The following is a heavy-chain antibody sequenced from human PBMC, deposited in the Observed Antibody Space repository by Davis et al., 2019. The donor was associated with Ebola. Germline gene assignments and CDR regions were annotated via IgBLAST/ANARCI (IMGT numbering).Heavy chain of an antibody. J-gene: IGHJ3*02. V-gene: IGHV3-23*01. CDR2: ISGSGGST. Sequence: GESLKISCAASGFTFSSYSMNWVRQAPGKGLEWVSAISGSGGSTYYADSVKGRFTISRDNSKNKLYLQMNSLRAEDTAGYYCAKTTGHDAFDIWGQGTMVTVSS. CDR3: AKTTGHDAFDI. CDR1: GFTFSSYS. D-gene: IGHD3-9*01.